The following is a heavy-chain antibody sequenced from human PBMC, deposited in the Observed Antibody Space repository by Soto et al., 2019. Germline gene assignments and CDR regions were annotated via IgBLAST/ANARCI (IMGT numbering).Heavy chain of an antibody. V-gene: IGHV3-23*01. CDR3: AMTYSSGWYDYYYGMDV. Sequence: PGGSLRLSCAASGFTFRSYAMGWVRQGPGKGLEWISTIVGSGSSTYYADSVKGRFTISRDNSKNTLYLQMDSLSADDTAVYYCAMTYSSGWYDYYYGMDVWGQGTTVTVSS. J-gene: IGHJ6*02. CDR2: IVGSGSST. D-gene: IGHD6-19*01. CDR1: GFTFRSYA.